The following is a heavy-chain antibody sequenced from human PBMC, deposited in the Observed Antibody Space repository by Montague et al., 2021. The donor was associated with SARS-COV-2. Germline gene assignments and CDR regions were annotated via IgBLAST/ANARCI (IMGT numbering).Heavy chain of an antibody. Sequence: SLRLSCAASGFTFSTYWMYWIRQVPGKGLAWVPRINPDGDATTYADSVKGRFTISRDNSKNILYLQMNSLRGEDTAVYYCARSNLHDYADYWGRGNLVTVSS. D-gene: IGHD4/OR15-4a*01. CDR1: GFTFSTYW. CDR2: INPDGDAT. CDR3: ARSNLHDYADY. V-gene: IGHV3-74*01. J-gene: IGHJ4*02.